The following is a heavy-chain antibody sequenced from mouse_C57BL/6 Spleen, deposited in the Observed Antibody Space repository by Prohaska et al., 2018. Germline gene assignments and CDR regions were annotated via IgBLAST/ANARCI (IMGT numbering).Heavy chain of an antibody. CDR3: ATRVVVETDWYGDV. CDR2: INPSNGGT. Sequence: SVKMSCKASGYTFTSYWMHWVKQRPGQGLEWIGNINPSNGGTNYNEKFKSKATLTVDKSSSTAYMQLISLTSEDSAVYYCATRVVVETDWYGDVWGTGTTVSVSS. J-gene: IGHJ1*03. D-gene: IGHD1-1*02. CDR1: GYTFTSYW. V-gene: IGHV1-53*01.